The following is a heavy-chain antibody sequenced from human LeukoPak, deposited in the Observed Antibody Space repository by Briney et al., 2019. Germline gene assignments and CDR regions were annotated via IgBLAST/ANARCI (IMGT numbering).Heavy chain of an antibody. CDR3: ARDQNEFGDPLSPAAWFDP. V-gene: IGHV4-61*02. D-gene: IGHD3-10*01. J-gene: IGHJ5*02. Sequence: SETLSLTCTVSGGSISSGSYYWSWIRQPAGKGLEWIGRIYTSGSTNYNPSLKSRVTMSVDTSKNQFSLKLSSVTAADTAVYYCARDQNEFGDPLSPAAWFDPWGQGTLVTVSS. CDR1: GGSISSGSYY. CDR2: IYTSGST.